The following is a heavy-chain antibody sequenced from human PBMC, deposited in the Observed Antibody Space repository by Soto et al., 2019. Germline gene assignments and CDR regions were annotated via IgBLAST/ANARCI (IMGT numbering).Heavy chain of an antibody. CDR1: GYSFTGYY. Sequence: ASVKVSCKASGYSFTGYYIHWVRQAPGPGLEWMGWINPKNGDTTYAQKFQGLVTMTGDTSISTVYMELSRLRSEDTSVYYCARDLGGWPDYWGQGTLVTVSS. J-gene: IGHJ4*02. CDR3: ARDLGGWPDY. V-gene: IGHV1-2*04. D-gene: IGHD2-15*01. CDR2: INPKNGDT.